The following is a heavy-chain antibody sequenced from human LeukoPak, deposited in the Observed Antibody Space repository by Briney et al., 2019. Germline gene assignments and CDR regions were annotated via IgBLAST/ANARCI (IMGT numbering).Heavy chain of an antibody. Sequence: GGSLRLSCAASGFSFSNYGMHWVRQAPGKGLDWVAVVSDDGSHKQYADSVKGRFTVSRDNAEKTLYLQMNSLRAEDTAAYYCAKYSSSSNYYYGMDVWGQGTRVTVSS. CDR2: VSDDGSHK. CDR3: AKYSSSSNYYYGMDV. D-gene: IGHD6-13*01. V-gene: IGHV3-30*18. CDR1: GFSFSNYG. J-gene: IGHJ6*02.